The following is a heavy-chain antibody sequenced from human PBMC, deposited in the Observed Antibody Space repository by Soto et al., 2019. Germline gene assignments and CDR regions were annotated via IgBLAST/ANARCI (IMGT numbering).Heavy chain of an antibody. CDR2: IKSKTDGGTT. Sequence: PGGSLRLSCAASGFTFSNAWMSWVRQAPGKGLEWVGRIKSKTDGGTTDYAAPVKGRFTISRDDSKNTLYLQMNSLKTEDTAVYYCTTDRPDXGDYEGTIPHYYYGMDVWGQGTTVTVSS. D-gene: IGHD4-17*01. CDR3: TTDRPDXGDYEGTIPHYYYGMDV. J-gene: IGHJ6*02. V-gene: IGHV3-15*01. CDR1: GFTFSNAW.